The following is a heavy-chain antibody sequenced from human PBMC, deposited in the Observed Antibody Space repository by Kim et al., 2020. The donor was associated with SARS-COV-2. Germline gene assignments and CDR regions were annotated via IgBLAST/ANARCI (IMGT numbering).Heavy chain of an antibody. D-gene: IGHD3-3*01. CDR1: GGAISSYD. CDR2: IYYSGST. J-gene: IGHJ2*01. Sequence: SETLSLTCTVSGGAISSYDWSWIRQPPGKGLEWIGFIYYSGSTNYNPSLKSRVTISVDTSKNQFSLKLISVTAADTAVYYCARDHREWLQYTANWYFDLWGRGTLVTVSS. CDR3: ARDHREWLQYTANWYFDL. V-gene: IGHV4-59*01.